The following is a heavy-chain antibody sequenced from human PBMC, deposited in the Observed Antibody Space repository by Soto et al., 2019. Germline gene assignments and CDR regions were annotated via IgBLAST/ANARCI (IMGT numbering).Heavy chain of an antibody. CDR3: ARGSSGTNKYDY. D-gene: IGHD2-8*01. CDR1: GFTLSDQY. Sequence: PGGSLRLSCAASGFTLSDQYMDWVRQVPGKGLEWVGRSRNKANSYTTEYAASVKGRFTISRDDSENSLYLQADSLQTDDTAVYYCARGSSGTNKYDYWGQGTLVTVSS. J-gene: IGHJ4*02. V-gene: IGHV3-72*01. CDR2: SRNKANSYTT.